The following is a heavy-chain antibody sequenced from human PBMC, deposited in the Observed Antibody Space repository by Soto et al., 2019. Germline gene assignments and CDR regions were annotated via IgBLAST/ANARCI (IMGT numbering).Heavy chain of an antibody. CDR3: AKLKGRWDYGSGSYYFDY. V-gene: IGHV3-23*01. Sequence: GGSLRLSCAASGFTFSSYAMSWVRQAPGKGLEWVSAISGSGGSTYYADSVKGRFTISRDNSKNTLYLQMNSLRAEDTAVYYCAKLKGRWDYGSGSYYFDYWGQGTLVTVSS. CDR2: ISGSGGST. J-gene: IGHJ4*02. D-gene: IGHD3-10*01. CDR1: GFTFSSYA.